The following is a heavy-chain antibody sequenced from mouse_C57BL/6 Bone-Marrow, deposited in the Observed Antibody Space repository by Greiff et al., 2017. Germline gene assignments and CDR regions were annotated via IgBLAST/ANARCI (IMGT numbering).Heavy chain of an antibody. Sequence: QVQLQPPGAELVRPGSSVKLSCKASGYTFTSYWLDWVKQRPGQGLEWIGKIYPSDSETHYNQKFKDKATLTVDKSSSPAYMQLSSLSSEDSAVYYCARAPYWYFDVWGTGTTVTVSS. CDR2: IYPSDSET. J-gene: IGHJ1*03. V-gene: IGHV1-61*01. CDR1: GYTFTSYW. CDR3: ARAPYWYFDV.